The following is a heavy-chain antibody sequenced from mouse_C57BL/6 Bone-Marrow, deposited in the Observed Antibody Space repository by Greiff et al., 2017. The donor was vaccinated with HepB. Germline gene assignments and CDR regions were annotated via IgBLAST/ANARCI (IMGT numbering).Heavy chain of an antibody. CDR3: ASEGDYYYGSSDGYAMDY. J-gene: IGHJ4*01. Sequence: QVQLQQPGAELVKPGASVKMSCKASGYTFTSYWITWVKQRPGQGLEWIGDIYPGSGSTNYNEKFKSKATLTVDTSSSTAYMQLSSLTSEDSAVYYCASEGDYYYGSSDGYAMDYWGQGTSVTVSS. CDR2: IYPGSGST. V-gene: IGHV1-55*01. CDR1: GYTFTSYW. D-gene: IGHD1-1*01.